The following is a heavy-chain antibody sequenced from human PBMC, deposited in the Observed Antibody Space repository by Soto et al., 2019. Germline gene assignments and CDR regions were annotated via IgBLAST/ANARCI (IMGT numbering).Heavy chain of an antibody. Sequence: EVQLLESGGGLVQPGGSLRLSCAASGFTFSSYAMSWVRQAPGKGLEWVSAISGSGGSTYYADSVKGRFTISRDNSKNTLYLQMNSLRAEDTAVYYCAKDLYCSGGSCYTNYFDYWGQGTLVTVSS. D-gene: IGHD2-15*01. J-gene: IGHJ4*02. CDR1: GFTFSSYA. V-gene: IGHV3-23*01. CDR2: ISGSGGST. CDR3: AKDLYCSGGSCYTNYFDY.